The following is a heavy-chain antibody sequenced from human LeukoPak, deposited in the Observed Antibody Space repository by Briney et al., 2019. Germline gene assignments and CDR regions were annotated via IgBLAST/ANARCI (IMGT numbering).Heavy chain of an antibody. CDR3: ARDRATGYGMDV. Sequence: GGSLRLSCAASGFTVSSNYMSWVRQAPGKGLEWVSVIYSGGRTYYADSVKGRFTISRDNSKNTLYLQMNSLRAEDTAVYYCARDRATGYGMDVWGQGTTVTVSS. CDR1: GFTVSSNY. D-gene: IGHD1-14*01. J-gene: IGHJ6*02. V-gene: IGHV3-53*01. CDR2: IYSGGRT.